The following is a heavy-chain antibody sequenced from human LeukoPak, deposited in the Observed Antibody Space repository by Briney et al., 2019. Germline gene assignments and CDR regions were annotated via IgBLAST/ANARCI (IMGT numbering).Heavy chain of an antibody. CDR2: INPTTGST. D-gene: IGHD3-10*01. CDR1: GYTFTNYY. CDR3: AREKKEGGGGLLWFGELLHYYYGLDV. J-gene: IGHJ6*02. Sequence: WASVKVSCKASGYTFTNYYMHWVRQAPGQGLEWMGIINPTTGSTKYAQKFQGRVTMTRDTSTSTVYMELSSLRSEDGAVYYCAREKKEGGGGLLWFGELLHYYYGLDVWGQGTTVTVSS. V-gene: IGHV1-46*01.